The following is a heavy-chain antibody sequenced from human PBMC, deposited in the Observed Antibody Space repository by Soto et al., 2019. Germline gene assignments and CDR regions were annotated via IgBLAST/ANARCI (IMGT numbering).Heavy chain of an antibody. CDR1: GFTFSDYY. CDR3: ARVPGTYGDYDSSGYYMDV. Sequence: PGGSLRLSCAASGFTFSDYYMSWIRQAPGKGLEWVSYISSSGSTIYYADSVKGRFTISRDNAKNSLYLQMNSLRAEDTAVYYCARVPGTYGDYDSSGYYMDVWGKGTTVTVSS. CDR2: ISSSGSTI. D-gene: IGHD4-17*01. J-gene: IGHJ6*03. V-gene: IGHV3-11*01.